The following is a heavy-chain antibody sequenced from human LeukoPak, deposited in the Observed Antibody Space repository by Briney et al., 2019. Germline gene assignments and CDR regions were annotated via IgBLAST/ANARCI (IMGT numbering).Heavy chain of an antibody. CDR2: IYAGGRT. CDR3: ATDPPPVDP. V-gene: IGHV4-4*07. CDR1: GGSMSTYY. Sequence: SETLSLTCTVSGGSMSTYYWSWIRQPAGKGLEWIVRIYAGGRTNYNPTLTSQVTMSVDTSKNQFSLKLSSVTAADTAVYYCATDPPPVDPWGQGTLVTVSS. J-gene: IGHJ5*02. D-gene: IGHD2-2*01.